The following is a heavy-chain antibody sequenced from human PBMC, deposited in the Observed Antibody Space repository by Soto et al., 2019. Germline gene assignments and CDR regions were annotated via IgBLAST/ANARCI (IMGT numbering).Heavy chain of an antibody. CDR3: AKDSKPGIWYDSSGYYYFDY. D-gene: IGHD3-22*01. CDR1: GFTFSSYG. CDR2: ISYDGSNK. V-gene: IGHV3-30*18. Sequence: GGSLRLSCAASGFTFSSYGMHWVRQAPGKGLEWVAVISYDGSNKYYADSVKGRFTISRDNSKNTLYLQMNSLRAEDTAVYYCAKDSKPGIWYDSSGYYYFDYWGQGTLVTVSS. J-gene: IGHJ4*02.